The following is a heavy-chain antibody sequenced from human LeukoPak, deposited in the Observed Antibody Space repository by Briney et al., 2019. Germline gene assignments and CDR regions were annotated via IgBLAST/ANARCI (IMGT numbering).Heavy chain of an antibody. CDR1: GFTFSSYG. V-gene: IGHV3-30*18. CDR2: ISYDGSNK. D-gene: IGHD6-19*01. J-gene: IGHJ4*02. Sequence: GGSLRLSCAASGFTFSSYGMHWVRQAPGKGLEWVAVISYDGSNKYYADSVKGRFTISRDNSKNTLYLQMNSLRAEDTAVYYCAKESSSWYSSGWYPGYFDYWGQGTLATVSS. CDR3: AKESSSWYSSGWYPGYFDY.